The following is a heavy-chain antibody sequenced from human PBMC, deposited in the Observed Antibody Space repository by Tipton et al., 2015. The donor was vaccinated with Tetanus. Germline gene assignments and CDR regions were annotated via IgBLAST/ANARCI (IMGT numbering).Heavy chain of an antibody. J-gene: IGHJ4*02. CDR1: GFTFSSYG. CDR3: ARDSTAYGDYGHVDY. CDR2: IWYDGSNK. D-gene: IGHD4-17*01. V-gene: IGHV3-33*01. Sequence: SGFTFSSYGMHWVRQAPGKGLEWVAVIWYDGSNKYYADSVKGRFTTSRDNSKNTLYLQMNSLRAEDTAVYYCARDSTAYGDYGHVDYWGQGTLVTVSS.